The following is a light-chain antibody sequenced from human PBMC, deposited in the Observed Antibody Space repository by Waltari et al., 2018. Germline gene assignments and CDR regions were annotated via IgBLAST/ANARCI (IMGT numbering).Light chain of an antibody. V-gene: IGLV2-14*01. CDR3: SSYTSSSTLDVV. CDR2: EVS. Sequence: QSGLTQPASVSVSPGQSITISCTGTSSDVGGYHYVSWYQQHPGKAPKLMIYEVSNRPSGVSNRFSGSKSGNTASLTISGLQAEDEADYYCSSYTSSSTLDVVFGGGTKLTVL. J-gene: IGLJ2*01. CDR1: SSDVGGYHY.